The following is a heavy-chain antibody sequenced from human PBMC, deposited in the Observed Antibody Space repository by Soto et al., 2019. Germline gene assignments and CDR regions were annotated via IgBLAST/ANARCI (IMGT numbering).Heavy chain of an antibody. Sequence: SETLSLTCTVSGGSISSSSYYWGWIRQPPGKGLEWIGSIYYSGSTYYHPSLKSRVTISVDTSKHQFSLKLSSVTAADTAVYYCARSIGGYNCGMDVWGQGTRITVSS. CDR2: IYYSGST. CDR1: GGSISSSSYY. V-gene: IGHV4-39*01. CDR3: ARSIGGYNCGMDV. J-gene: IGHJ6*02. D-gene: IGHD3-16*01.